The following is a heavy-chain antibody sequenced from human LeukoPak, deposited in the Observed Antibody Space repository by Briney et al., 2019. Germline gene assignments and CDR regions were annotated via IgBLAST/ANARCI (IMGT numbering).Heavy chain of an antibody. J-gene: IGHJ4*02. Sequence: GASLRLSCAASGFTFGSCAMSWVRQAPGKGLDWISTVSGAAISTYYADSVKGRLTISRDNSKNTLYLQMNSLRAEDTALYYCVKDTIGYYQPFDVWGQGTLVTVSS. D-gene: IGHD3-22*01. V-gene: IGHV3-23*01. CDR2: VSGAAIST. CDR3: VKDTIGYYQPFDV. CDR1: GFTFGSCA.